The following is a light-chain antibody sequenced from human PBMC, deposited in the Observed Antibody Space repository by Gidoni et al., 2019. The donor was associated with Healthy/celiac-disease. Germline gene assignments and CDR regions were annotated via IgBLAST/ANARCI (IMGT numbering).Light chain of an antibody. V-gene: IGKV1-39*01. CDR1: QSISSD. Sequence: DIQMTQSPASLSASVGDRVTSTCRASQSISSDVKWYQLKPGKAPKLLIYASSSLTRGVPSRFSGSGSGPDFTLTISSLQPEDFATYYCQPSYSTPSTFXQXTKLEIK. CDR3: QPSYSTPST. J-gene: IGKJ2*01. CDR2: ASS.